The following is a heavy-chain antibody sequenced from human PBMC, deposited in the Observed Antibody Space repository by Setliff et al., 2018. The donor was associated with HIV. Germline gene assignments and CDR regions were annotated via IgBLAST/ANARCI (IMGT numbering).Heavy chain of an antibody. CDR1: GGSFSGYY. D-gene: IGHD3-22*01. Sequence: SETLSLTCAVYGGSFSGYYWSWIRQPPGKGLEWIGEINHSGSTNYNPSLKSRVTISVDTSKNQLSLKLSSVTAADTAVYYCARRGGAIGYDRTRRPSFNAFDIWGQGTMVTVSS. J-gene: IGHJ3*02. V-gene: IGHV4-34*01. CDR2: INHSGST. CDR3: ARRGGAIGYDRTRRPSFNAFDI.